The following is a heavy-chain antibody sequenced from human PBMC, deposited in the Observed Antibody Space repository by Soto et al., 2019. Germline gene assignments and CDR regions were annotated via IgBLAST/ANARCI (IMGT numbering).Heavy chain of an antibody. D-gene: IGHD3-22*01. CDR3: AREYYYDSSGYDY. Sequence: GSLRLSCAASGFTFSSYWMSWVRQAPGKGLEWVANIKQDGSEKYYVDSVKGRFTISRDNAKNSLYLQMNSLRAEDTAVYYCAREYYYDSSGYDYWGQGTLVTVSS. CDR2: IKQDGSEK. J-gene: IGHJ4*02. V-gene: IGHV3-7*01. CDR1: GFTFSSYW.